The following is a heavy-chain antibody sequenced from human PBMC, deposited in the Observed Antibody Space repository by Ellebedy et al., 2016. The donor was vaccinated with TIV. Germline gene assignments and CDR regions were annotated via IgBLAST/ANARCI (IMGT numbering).Heavy chain of an antibody. J-gene: IGHJ4*02. CDR2: ISSSSSTI. CDR3: ARDEAEVGATVCGY. Sequence: PGGSLRLSCAASGFTFRSYSMNWVRQAPGKGLEWVSFISSSSSTIYYADSVNGRFTISRDNDKNSLYLQMNSLRDEDTAVYYCARDEAEVGATVCGYWGQGTLVTVSS. D-gene: IGHD1-26*01. CDR1: GFTFRSYS. V-gene: IGHV3-48*02.